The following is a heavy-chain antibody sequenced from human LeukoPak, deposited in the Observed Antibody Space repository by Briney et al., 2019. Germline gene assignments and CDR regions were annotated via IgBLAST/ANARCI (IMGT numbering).Heavy chain of an antibody. CDR1: GFTFSSYG. CDR3: ARGVNYDRGAFDI. Sequence: GGSLRLSRAASGFTFSSYGMHWVRQAPGKGLEWVAVIWYDGSNKYYADSVKGRFTISRDNSKNTLYLQMNSLRAEDTAVYYCARGVNYDRGAFDIWGQGTMITVSS. V-gene: IGHV3-33*01. J-gene: IGHJ3*02. D-gene: IGHD3-22*01. CDR2: IWYDGSNK.